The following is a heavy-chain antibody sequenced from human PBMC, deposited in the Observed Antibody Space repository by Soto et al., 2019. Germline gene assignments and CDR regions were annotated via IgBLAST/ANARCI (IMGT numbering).Heavy chain of an antibody. J-gene: IGHJ4*02. CDR1: EFTFRHYA. Sequence: EAQMLESGGGLVQPGGSLRLSCAASEFTFRHYAMSWVRQAPGKGLEWVSAISGSGGSTYYADSVKGRFTISRDNSKNTLYLQMNSLRAEDTAVYYCAKDGHYDSSGYYYFRNAEGGGFDYWGQGTLVTVSS. D-gene: IGHD3-22*01. CDR3: AKDGHYDSSGYYYFRNAEGGGFDY. V-gene: IGHV3-23*01. CDR2: ISGSGGST.